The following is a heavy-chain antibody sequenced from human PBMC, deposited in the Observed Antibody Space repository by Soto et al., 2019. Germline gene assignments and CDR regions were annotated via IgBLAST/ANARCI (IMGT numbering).Heavy chain of an antibody. CDR3: ARYFRGSGRYFFDY. Sequence: GGSLRLSCVASGFTFISSFMGWVRQAPGKGLEWAANINQDGGGTYYVDSVEGRFTISRDNAKDSLYLQMNSLRGEDTAVYYCARYFRGSGRYFFDYWGQGTLVTVSS. CDR1: GFTFISSF. D-gene: IGHD6-19*01. CDR2: INQDGGGT. V-gene: IGHV3-7*03. J-gene: IGHJ4*02.